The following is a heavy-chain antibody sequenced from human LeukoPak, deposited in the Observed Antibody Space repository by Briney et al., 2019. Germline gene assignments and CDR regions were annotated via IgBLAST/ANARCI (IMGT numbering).Heavy chain of an antibody. CDR2: INHSGST. Sequence: SETLSLTCAVYGGSFSGYHWSWIRQPPGKGLEWIGEINHSGSTYYNPSLKSRVTISVDTSKNQFSLKLSSVTAADTAVYYCARDSSGHTRDYWGQGTLVTVSS. CDR3: ARDSSGHTRDY. J-gene: IGHJ4*02. D-gene: IGHD6-19*01. CDR1: GGSFSGYH. V-gene: IGHV4-34*01.